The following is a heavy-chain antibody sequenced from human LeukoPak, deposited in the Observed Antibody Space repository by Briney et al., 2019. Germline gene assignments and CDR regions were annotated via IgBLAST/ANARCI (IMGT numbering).Heavy chain of an antibody. Sequence: GESLKISCKGSGYSFSNYWIAWVRQMPGKGLEWMGIIYPGDSDTRYSPSFQGQVTISADKSISTAYLQWSSLKASDTAMYYCARRGLWFGESLDAFDIWGQGTMVTVSS. J-gene: IGHJ3*02. D-gene: IGHD3-10*01. CDR1: GYSFSNYW. V-gene: IGHV5-51*01. CDR2: IYPGDSDT. CDR3: ARRGLWFGESLDAFDI.